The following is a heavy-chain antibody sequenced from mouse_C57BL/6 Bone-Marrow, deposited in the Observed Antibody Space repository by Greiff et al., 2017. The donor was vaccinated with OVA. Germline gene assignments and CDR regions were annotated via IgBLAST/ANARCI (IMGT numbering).Heavy chain of an antibody. J-gene: IGHJ3*01. CDR1: GFTFSDYY. V-gene: IGHV5-12*01. CDR3: ARRSQLGQFAY. Sequence: EVKLMESGGGLVQPGGSLKLSCAASGFTFSDYYMYWVRQTPEKRLEWVAYISNGGGSTYYPDTVKGRFTISRDNAKNTLYLQMSRLKSADTAMYYCARRSQLGQFAYWGQGTLVTVSA. CDR2: ISNGGGST. D-gene: IGHD4-1*02.